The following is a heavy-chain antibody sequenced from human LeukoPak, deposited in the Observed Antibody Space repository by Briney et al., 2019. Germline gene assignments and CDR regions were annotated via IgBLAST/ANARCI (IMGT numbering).Heavy chain of an antibody. Sequence: GGSLRLSCAASGFTFSSYVMHWVRQAPGKGLEYVSGISSNGGTTYYANSVEGRFTISRDNSKNTLSLQMGSLRDKDMAVYYCARGRIIRGTSSSYYGMDVWGQGTTVTVSS. D-gene: IGHD2/OR15-2a*01. CDR2: ISSNGGTT. CDR1: GFTFSSYV. CDR3: ARGRIIRGTSSSYYGMDV. V-gene: IGHV3-64*01. J-gene: IGHJ6*02.